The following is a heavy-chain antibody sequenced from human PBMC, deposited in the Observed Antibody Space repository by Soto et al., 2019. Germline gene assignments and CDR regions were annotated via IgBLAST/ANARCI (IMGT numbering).Heavy chain of an antibody. CDR2: IYYSGST. D-gene: IGHD5-18*01. Sequence: SETLSLTCTVSGGSISSYYWSWIRQPPGKGLEWIGYIYYSGSTNYNPSLKSRVTISVDTSKNQFSLKLSSVTAADTAVYYCARQNVDTAMPYDAFDIWGQGTMVTVSS. CDR3: ARQNVDTAMPYDAFDI. J-gene: IGHJ3*02. V-gene: IGHV4-59*08. CDR1: GGSISSYY.